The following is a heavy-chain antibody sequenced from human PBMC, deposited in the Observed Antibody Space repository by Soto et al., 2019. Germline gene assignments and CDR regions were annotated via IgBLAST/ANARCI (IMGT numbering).Heavy chain of an antibody. CDR1: GFTFSSYA. D-gene: IGHD6-19*01. J-gene: IGHJ6*02. CDR3: ARDLDSPYSSGWPYYYYGMDV. Sequence: QVQLVESGGGVVQPGRSLRLSCAASGFTFSSYAMHRVRQAPGKGLEWVAVISYDGSNKYYADSVKGRFTISRDNSKNTLYLQMNSLRAEDTAVYYCARDLDSPYSSGWPYYYYGMDVWGQGTTVTVSS. CDR2: ISYDGSNK. V-gene: IGHV3-30-3*01.